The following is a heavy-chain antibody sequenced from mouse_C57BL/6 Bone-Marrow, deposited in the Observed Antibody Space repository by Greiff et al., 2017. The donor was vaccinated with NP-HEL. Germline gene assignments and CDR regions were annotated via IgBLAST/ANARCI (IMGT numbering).Heavy chain of an antibody. Sequence: EVKVVESGGGLVKPGGSLKLSCAASGFTFSSYAMSWVRQTPEKRLEWVATISAGGSYTYYPDNVEGRFTISRDNAKNNLYLQMSHLKSEDTAMYYCAREGDLRWWRDYWGQGTSVTVSS. D-gene: IGHD2-13*01. V-gene: IGHV5-4*03. CDR3: AREGDLRWWRDY. J-gene: IGHJ4*01. CDR1: GFTFSSYA. CDR2: ISAGGSYT.